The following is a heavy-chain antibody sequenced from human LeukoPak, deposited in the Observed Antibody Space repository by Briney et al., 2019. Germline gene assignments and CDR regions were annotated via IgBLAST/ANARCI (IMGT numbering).Heavy chain of an antibody. Sequence: PGGSLRLSCAASGFTFSSYAMSWVRQAPGKGLEWVSAISASGGSTYYADSVKGRFTIPRDNSKNTLYLQMNSLRAEDTAVYYCAKHYTGSYYFDYWGQGTLVTVSS. CDR1: GFTFSSYA. CDR3: AKHYTGSYYFDY. CDR2: ISASGGST. D-gene: IGHD1-26*01. J-gene: IGHJ4*02. V-gene: IGHV3-23*01.